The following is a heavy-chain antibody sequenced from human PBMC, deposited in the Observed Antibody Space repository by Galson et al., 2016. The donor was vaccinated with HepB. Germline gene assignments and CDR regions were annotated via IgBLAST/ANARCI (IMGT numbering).Heavy chain of an antibody. D-gene: IGHD1-14*01. J-gene: IGHJ4*02. CDR1: GYTFNTYN. CDR2: IKPSGGNT. CDR3: ARELDHSFYFDY. V-gene: IGHV1-46*02. Sequence: SVKVSCKASGYTFNTYNMHWVRQAPGRGLEWMGIIKPSGGNTIYAQKFQDRNTMTRDTSTSTVYMELISLRSEDTAVYYCARELDHSFYFDYWGQGTLLTVSS.